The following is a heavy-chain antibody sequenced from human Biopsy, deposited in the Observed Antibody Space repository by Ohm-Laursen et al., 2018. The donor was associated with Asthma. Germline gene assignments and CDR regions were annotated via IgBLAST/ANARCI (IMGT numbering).Heavy chain of an antibody. CDR2: INSVFGTT. Sequence: ASVKVSCKSLGGTFNTYVIGWVRQAPGQGLERMGGINSVFGTTTYPQKFQDRVTITADDSTSTVYMELSSLRSKDTAVYYCARKAGSCISRTCYSLDFWGQGTLVTVSS. D-gene: IGHD2-2*01. CDR1: GGTFNTYV. J-gene: IGHJ4*02. CDR3: ARKAGSCISRTCYSLDF. V-gene: IGHV1-69*13.